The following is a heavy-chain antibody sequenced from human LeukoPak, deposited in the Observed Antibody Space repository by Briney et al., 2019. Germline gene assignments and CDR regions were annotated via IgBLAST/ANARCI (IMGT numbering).Heavy chain of an antibody. Sequence: ASVKVSCKVSGYTLTELSMHWVRQAPGQGLEWMGWINPNSGGTNYAQKFQGRVTMTRDTSISTAYMELSRLRSDDTAVYYCARYYYDSGNYYNWFDYWGQGTLVTVSS. CDR3: ARYYYDSGNYYNWFDY. CDR2: INPNSGGT. V-gene: IGHV1-2*02. D-gene: IGHD3-10*01. CDR1: GYTLTELS. J-gene: IGHJ4*02.